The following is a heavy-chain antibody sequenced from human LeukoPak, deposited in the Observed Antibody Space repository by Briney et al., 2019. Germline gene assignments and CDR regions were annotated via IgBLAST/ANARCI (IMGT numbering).Heavy chain of an antibody. CDR2: IKSKTDGGTT. CDR3: TTDRWFGEFGYFDY. V-gene: IGHV3-15*01. D-gene: IGHD3-10*01. CDR1: GFTFSNAW. Sequence: GGSLRLSCAASGFTFSNAWMSWVRQAPGKGLEWVGRIKSKTDGGTTDYAAPVKGRFTISRDDSKITLYLQMNSLKTEDTAVYYCTTDRWFGEFGYFDYWGQGTLVTVSS. J-gene: IGHJ4*02.